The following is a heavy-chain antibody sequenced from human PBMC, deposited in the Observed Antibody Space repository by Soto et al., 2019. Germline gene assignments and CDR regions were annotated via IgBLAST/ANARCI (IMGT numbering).Heavy chain of an antibody. J-gene: IGHJ6*02. CDR1: GGSISGSY. Sequence: PSETLSLTCTVSGGSISGSYWSWVRQPAGKGLEWIGRIYSGGSSNYNPSLNSRLTMSLDTSKNQFSLKLRSVTAADTAIYYCARLFTVTTDYYFGMDVWGQGTTVTAP. CDR2: IYSGGSS. V-gene: IGHV4-4*07. CDR3: ARLFTVTTDYYFGMDV. D-gene: IGHD4-17*01.